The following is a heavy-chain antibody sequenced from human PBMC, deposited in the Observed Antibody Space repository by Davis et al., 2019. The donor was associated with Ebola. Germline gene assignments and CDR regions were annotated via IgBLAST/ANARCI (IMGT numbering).Heavy chain of an antibody. D-gene: IGHD3-16*01. Sequence: GESLKISCAASGFTFSSYAMHWVRQAPGKGLEWVAVISYDGSNKYYADSVKGRFTISRDNSKNTLYLQMNSLRAEDTAVYYCPKVVQGGWFDPWGQGTLVTVSS. J-gene: IGHJ5*02. CDR1: GFTFSSYA. CDR2: ISYDGSNK. CDR3: PKVVQGGWFDP. V-gene: IGHV3-30-3*01.